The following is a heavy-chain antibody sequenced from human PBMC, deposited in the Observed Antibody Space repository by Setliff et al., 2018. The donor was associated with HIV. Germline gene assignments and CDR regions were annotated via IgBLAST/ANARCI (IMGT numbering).Heavy chain of an antibody. V-gene: IGHV1-46*01. Sequence: ASVKVSCKASGYTFTSYYMHWVRQAPGQGLEWMGIINPSGGSTSYAQKFQGRVTMTRDTSTSTVYMELNSLRADDTAVYYCARDHLQELLWFGELVRYFDLWGRGTLVTVSS. D-gene: IGHD3-10*01. CDR1: GYTFTSYY. CDR3: ARDHLQELLWFGELVRYFDL. CDR2: INPSGGST. J-gene: IGHJ2*01.